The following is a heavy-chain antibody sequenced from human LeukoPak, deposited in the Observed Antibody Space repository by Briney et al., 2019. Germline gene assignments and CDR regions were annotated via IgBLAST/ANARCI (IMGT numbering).Heavy chain of an antibody. CDR3: AREITLTGYKYGLGFNY. V-gene: IGHV4-59*01. Sequence: PSGTLSLTCTVSGGSISSYYWSWIRQPPGKGLEWIGYIYYSGSTNYNPSLKSRVTISADTSSNQFFLRLRSVTAADTAVYYCAREITLTGYKYGLGFNYWGQGTLVTVSS. D-gene: IGHD5-12*01. J-gene: IGHJ4*02. CDR2: IYYSGST. CDR1: GGSISSYY.